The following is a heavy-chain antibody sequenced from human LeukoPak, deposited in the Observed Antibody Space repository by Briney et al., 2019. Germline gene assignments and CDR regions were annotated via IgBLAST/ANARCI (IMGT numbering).Heavy chain of an antibody. V-gene: IGHV4-59*01. CDR3: ARSTWLLDK. J-gene: IGHJ4*02. Sequence: PSETLSLTCTVSGVSISSYYWSWIRQPPGKGLEWIGYIYYSGSTNYNPSLKSRVTISVDTSKNQFSLKLSSVTAADTAVYYCARSTWLLDKWGQGTLVTVSS. CDR1: GVSISSYY. CDR2: IYYSGST. D-gene: IGHD5-12*01.